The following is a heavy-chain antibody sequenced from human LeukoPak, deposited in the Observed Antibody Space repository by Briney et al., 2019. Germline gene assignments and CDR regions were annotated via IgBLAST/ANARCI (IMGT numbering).Heavy chain of an antibody. J-gene: IGHJ5*02. V-gene: IGHV4-38-2*01. CDR3: ARQNYDSSGYNSGWFDL. Sequence: PSETLSLTCAVAGYSISSGSYWGWSRRPPGKGLGWIWTIYHSGSTSYNPSLKSRLTISVDTSKKQFSLKLSSVTAADTAVYYCARQNYDSSGYNSGWFDLWGQGTLVTVSS. CDR1: GYSISSGSY. D-gene: IGHD3-22*01. CDR2: IYHSGST.